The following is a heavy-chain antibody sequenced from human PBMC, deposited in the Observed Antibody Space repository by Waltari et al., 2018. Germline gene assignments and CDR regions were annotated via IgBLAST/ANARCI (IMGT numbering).Heavy chain of an antibody. CDR1: GGSISSSSYY. CDR3: ARQNRISTYYGLGDFDY. V-gene: IGHV4-39*01. CDR2: IYYSGRT. J-gene: IGHJ4*02. D-gene: IGHD3-3*01. Sequence: QLQLQESGPGLVKPSETLSLTCTVSGGSISSSSYYWGWIRQPPGKGLEWIGSIYYSGRTYYNPSLKSRVTISVDTSKNQFSLKLSSVTAADTAVYYCARQNRISTYYGLGDFDYWGQGTLVTVSS.